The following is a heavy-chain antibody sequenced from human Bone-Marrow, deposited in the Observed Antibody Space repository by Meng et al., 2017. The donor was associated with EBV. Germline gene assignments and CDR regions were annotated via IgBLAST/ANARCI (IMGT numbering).Heavy chain of an antibody. J-gene: IGHJ4*02. V-gene: IGHV1-18*01. CDR1: GYTFTSYG. CDR3: ARDDYDFWSGYLFDY. D-gene: IGHD3-3*01. Sequence: QVQLVQCGAEVKKPGASVKVSCKASGYTFTSYGISWVRQAPGQGLEWMGWISAYNGNTNYAQKLQGRVTMTTDTSTSTAYMELRSLRSDDTAVYYCARDDYDFWSGYLFDYWGQGTLVTVSS. CDR2: ISAYNGNT.